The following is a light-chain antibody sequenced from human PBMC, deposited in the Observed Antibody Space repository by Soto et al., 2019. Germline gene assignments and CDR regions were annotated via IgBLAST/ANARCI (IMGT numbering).Light chain of an antibody. CDR2: EGD. J-gene: IGLJ1*01. Sequence: QSVLTQPASVSGFPGRSITISCSGTSSVVGSSNLVSWYQQHPGKAPKLIIFEGDRRPSGVSGRFSGSKSGNTASLTISGLQAEDEADYYCCSFARSTTFYVFGTGTKVT. CDR1: SSVVGSSNL. CDR3: CSFARSTTFYV. V-gene: IGLV2-23*01.